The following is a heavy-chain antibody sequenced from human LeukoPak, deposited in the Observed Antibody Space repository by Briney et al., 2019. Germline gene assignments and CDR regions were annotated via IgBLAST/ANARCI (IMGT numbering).Heavy chain of an antibody. D-gene: IGHD7-27*01. CDR2: ISSSSSYI. Sequence: PGGSLRLSCAASGFTFSSYSMNWVRQAPGKGLEWVSSISSSSSYIYYADSVKGRFTISRDNAKNSLYLQMNSLRAEDTAVYYCARGWGSSAEYLQHWGQGTLVTVSS. V-gene: IGHV3-21*01. CDR1: GFTFSSYS. CDR3: ARGWGSSAEYLQH. J-gene: IGHJ1*01.